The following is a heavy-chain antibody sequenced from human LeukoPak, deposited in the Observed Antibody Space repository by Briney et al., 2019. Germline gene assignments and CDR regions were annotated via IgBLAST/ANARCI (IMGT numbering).Heavy chain of an antibody. CDR3: ARAPIRGSPGYFDL. V-gene: IGHV4-34*01. Sequence: PSETLSLTCAVYGGSFSGYYWSWIRQPPGKGLEWIGEINHSGSTNYNPSLKSRVTISVDTSKNQFSLKLSSVTAADTAVYYCARAPIRGSPGYFDLWGRGTLVTVSS. J-gene: IGHJ2*01. D-gene: IGHD1-14*01. CDR1: GGSFSGYY. CDR2: INHSGST.